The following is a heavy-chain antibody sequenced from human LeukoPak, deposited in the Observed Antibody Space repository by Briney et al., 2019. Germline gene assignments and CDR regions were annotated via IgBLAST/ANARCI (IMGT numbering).Heavy chain of an antibody. V-gene: IGHV1-8*01. D-gene: IGHD3-22*01. CDR3: ARGVDSSGYYAIDY. Sequence: VASVKVSCKASGYTFTSYDINWVRQATGQGLEWMGWMNPNSGNTGYAQKFQGRVTITRNTSISTAYMELSSLRSEDTAVYYCARGVDSSGYYAIDYWGQGTLVTVSS. J-gene: IGHJ4*02. CDR1: GYTFTSYD. CDR2: MNPNSGNT.